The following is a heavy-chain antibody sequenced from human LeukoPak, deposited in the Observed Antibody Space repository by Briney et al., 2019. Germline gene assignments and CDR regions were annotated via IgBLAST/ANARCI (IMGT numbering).Heavy chain of an antibody. V-gene: IGHV3-33*01. CDR2: IWYDGTNK. D-gene: IGHD3-9*01. CDR1: GFSFSDYG. J-gene: IGHJ4*01. CDR3: ASSHYDILTGPTELNY. Sequence: GGSLRLSCAASGFSFSDYGMHWVRQAPGKGLEWVALIWYDGTNKYYADSVKGRFTVSRDNSKNTLFLQMNRLRVEDTAVYYCASSHYDILTGPTELNYWGQGTLVTVSS.